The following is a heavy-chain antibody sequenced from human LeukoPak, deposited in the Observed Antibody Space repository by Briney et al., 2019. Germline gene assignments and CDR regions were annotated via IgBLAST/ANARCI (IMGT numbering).Heavy chain of an antibody. CDR3: AREVAMIRGVKNWFDR. CDR1: GDSVSSNDAS. CDR2: TFYRSKWYY. D-gene: IGHD3-10*01. J-gene: IGHJ5*02. Sequence: SQTLSLTCAISGDSVSSNDASWNGIRQSPSRGLEWLGRTFYRSKWYYDYEASLKSRITINPDTSKNQFSLQLNSVTPEDTAMYYCAREVAMIRGVKNWFDRWGQGTLVTVSS. V-gene: IGHV6-1*01.